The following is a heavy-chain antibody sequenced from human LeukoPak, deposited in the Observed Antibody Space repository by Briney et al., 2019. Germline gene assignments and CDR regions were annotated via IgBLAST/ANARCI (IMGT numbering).Heavy chain of an antibody. D-gene: IGHD5-12*01. Sequence: GGSLRLSCAASGFTFSNYAMTWVRQAPGKGLEWVSTISASGRSTYYADSVKGRFTISRDNSKNTLYLQMNSLRAEDTAVYYCVRKNPGYSGHHFDYWGQGTLVTVSS. CDR3: VRKNPGYSGHHFDY. CDR1: GFTFSNYA. J-gene: IGHJ4*02. CDR2: ISASGRST. V-gene: IGHV3-23*01.